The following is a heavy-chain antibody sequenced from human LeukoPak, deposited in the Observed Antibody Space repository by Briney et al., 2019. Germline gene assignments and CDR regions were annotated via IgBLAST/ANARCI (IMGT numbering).Heavy chain of an antibody. CDR3: ARDGVIDNGDYGYYFDY. V-gene: IGHV3-30*09. D-gene: IGHD4-17*01. J-gene: IGHJ4*02. Sequence: GGSLRLSCAASGFTFNSSAMHWVRQAPGKGLEWVEIISDDGSNKYYADSVKGRFAISRDNSKNTLYLQMNSLRTEDTAVYYCARDGVIDNGDYGYYFDYWGQGTLVTVSS. CDR1: GFTFNSSA. CDR2: ISDDGSNK.